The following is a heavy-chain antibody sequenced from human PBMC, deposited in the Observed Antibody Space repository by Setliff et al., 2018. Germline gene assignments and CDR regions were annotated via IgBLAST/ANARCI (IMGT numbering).Heavy chain of an antibody. J-gene: IGHJ3*02. CDR2: IYYSGST. CDR3: ARDTWDSSGYYYVYHDAFDI. D-gene: IGHD3-22*01. CDR1: GGSISSSSYY. Sequence: PSETLSLTCTVSGGSISSSSYYWGWIRQPPGKGLEWIGSIYYSGSTYYNPSLKSRVTISVDTSKNQFSLKLSSVTAADTAVYYCARDTWDSSGYYYVYHDAFDIWGQGTMVTVSS. V-gene: IGHV4-39*07.